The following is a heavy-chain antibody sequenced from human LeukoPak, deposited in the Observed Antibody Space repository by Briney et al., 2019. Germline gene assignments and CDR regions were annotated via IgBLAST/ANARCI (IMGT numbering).Heavy chain of an antibody. CDR2: ISSSGSTI. D-gene: IGHD3-22*01. V-gene: IGHV3-11*01. J-gene: IGHJ4*02. CDR1: GFAFSDYY. CDR3: ARVQPHYYDSSGYPPDY. Sequence: PGGSLRLSCAASGFAFSDYYMSWIRQAPGKGLEWVSYISSSGSTIYYADSVKGRFTISRDNAKNSLYLQMNSLRAEDMAVYYCARVQPHYYDSSGYPPDYWGQGTLVTVSS.